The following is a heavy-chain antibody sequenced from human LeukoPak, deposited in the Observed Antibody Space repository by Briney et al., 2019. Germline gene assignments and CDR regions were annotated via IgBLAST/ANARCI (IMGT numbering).Heavy chain of an antibody. V-gene: IGHV3-23*01. CDR3: AKGASGLLWFGELVFNWFDP. D-gene: IGHD3-10*01. Sequence: PGGSLRLSCAASGFTFSSYGMSWVRQAPGKGLEWVSAISGSGGSTYYADSVKGRFTISRDNSKNTLYLQMNSLRAEDTAVYYCAKGASGLLWFGELVFNWFDPWGQGTLVTVSS. J-gene: IGHJ5*02. CDR1: GFTFSSYG. CDR2: ISGSGGST.